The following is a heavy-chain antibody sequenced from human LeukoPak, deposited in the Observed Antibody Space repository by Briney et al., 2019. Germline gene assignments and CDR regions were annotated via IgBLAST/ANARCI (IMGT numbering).Heavy chain of an antibody. V-gene: IGHV3-23*01. CDR2: ISGSGGST. J-gene: IGHJ4*02. D-gene: IGHD3-9*01. Sequence: PGGSLRLSCAASGFTFSSYAMSWVRQAPGKGLEWVSAISGSGGSTYYADSVKGRFTISRDNSKNTLYLQMNSLRAEDTAVYYCAKQVDDILTGYYMEYWGQGTLVTVSS. CDR1: GFTFSSYA. CDR3: AKQVDDILTGYYMEY.